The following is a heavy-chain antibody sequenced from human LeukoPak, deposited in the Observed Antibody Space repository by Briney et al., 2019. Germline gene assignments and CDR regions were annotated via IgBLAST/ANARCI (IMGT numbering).Heavy chain of an antibody. CDR3: ASGGGEYSYGYVNFDY. CDR2: IIPIFGTA. V-gene: IGHV1-69*06. J-gene: IGHJ4*02. D-gene: IGHD5-18*01. CDR1: GGTFSSYA. Sequence: GASVKVSCKACGGTFSSYAISWVRQAPGQGLEWMGGIIPIFGTANYAQKFQGRVTITADKSTSTAYMELSSLRSEDTAVYYCASGGGEYSYGYVNFDYWGQGTLVTVSS.